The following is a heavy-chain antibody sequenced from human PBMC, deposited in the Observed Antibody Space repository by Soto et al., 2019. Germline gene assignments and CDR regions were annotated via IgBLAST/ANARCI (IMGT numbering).Heavy chain of an antibody. D-gene: IGHD6-19*01. J-gene: IGHJ6*02. CDR2: IGTAGDT. CDR3: ERYLVTAVAAYAMDV. V-gene: IGHV3-13*01. CDR1: GFPFSNYD. Sequence: GGSLRLSCSASGFPFSNYDMHWVRQVTGKGLEWVSGIGTAGDTYYPGSVKGRFTISRENAKNSLYLPMNSLRAGDTAVYYCERYLVTAVAAYAMDVWGQGTRVTVSS.